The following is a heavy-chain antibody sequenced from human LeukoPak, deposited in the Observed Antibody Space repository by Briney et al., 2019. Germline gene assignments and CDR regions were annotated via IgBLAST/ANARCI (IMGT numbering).Heavy chain of an antibody. CDR2: ISYDGSNK. D-gene: IGHD5-12*01. J-gene: IGHJ5*02. V-gene: IGHV3-30-3*01. Sequence: PGRSLRLSCAASGFTFSSYAMHWVRQAPGKGLEWVAVISYDGSNKYYADSVKGRFTISRDNSKNTLYLQMNSLRAEDTAVYYCARNSGYDLIAPYNPWGQGTLVTVSS. CDR3: ARNSGYDLIAPYNP. CDR1: GFTFSSYA.